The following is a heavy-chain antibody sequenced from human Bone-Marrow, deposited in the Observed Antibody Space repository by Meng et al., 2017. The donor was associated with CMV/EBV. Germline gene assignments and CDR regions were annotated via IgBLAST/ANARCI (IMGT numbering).Heavy chain of an antibody. J-gene: IGHJ3*02. V-gene: IGHV5-51*01. CDR3: ARHVKTGGAFDI. CDR1: GYSFTTYW. CDR2: IYPGDSDT. Sequence: KVSCKGSGYSFTTYWIGWVRQMPGKGLEWMGIIYPGDSDTTYSPSFQGHVTISADKTISTAYLQWNSLEASDTAIYYCARHVKTGGAFDIWGQGTMVTVSS.